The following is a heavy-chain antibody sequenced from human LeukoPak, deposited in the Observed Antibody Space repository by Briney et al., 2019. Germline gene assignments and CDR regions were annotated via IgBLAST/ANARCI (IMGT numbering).Heavy chain of an antibody. D-gene: IGHD1-14*01. CDR1: GGSISSGGYY. J-gene: IGHJ3*02. V-gene: IGHV4-30-2*01. CDR3: AREIRRKAFDI. Sequence: PSQTLSLTCTVSGGSISSGGYYWSWIRQPPGKGLEWIGYIYHSGSTYYNPSLKSRVTISVDRSKNQFSLKLSSVTAADTAVYYCAREIRRKAFDIWGQGTMVTVSS. CDR2: IYHSGST.